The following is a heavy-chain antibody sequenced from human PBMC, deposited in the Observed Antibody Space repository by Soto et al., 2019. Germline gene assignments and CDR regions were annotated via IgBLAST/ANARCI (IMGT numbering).Heavy chain of an antibody. J-gene: IGHJ4*02. D-gene: IGHD5-18*01. Sequence: VTQCITYSVSGVSSHCYYLTWIRQTPGKGLEWIGYIFYSGSTDYNPSLKSRVTISVDTSKNQFSLRLASVTAADTAVYYCARSGDSYGFTDYWGQGTPVPGFS. CDR1: GVSSHCYY. CDR3: ARSGDSYGFTDY. CDR2: IFYSGST. V-gene: IGHV4-59*01.